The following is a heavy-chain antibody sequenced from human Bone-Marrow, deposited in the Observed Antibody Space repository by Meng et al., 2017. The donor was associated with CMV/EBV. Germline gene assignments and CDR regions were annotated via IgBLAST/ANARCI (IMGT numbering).Heavy chain of an antibody. CDR2: ISHSGTT. V-gene: IGHV4-31*03. D-gene: IGHD3-10*01. CDR3: ARQNYHKWFGELLVELTGNWFDP. Sequence: SETLSLTCTVSGASINSGPYYWTWIRQDPGKGLEWIGDISHSGTTHYNPSLMSRLMISVDTSKNQFSLRLTSVTAADTAVYYCARQNYHKWFGELLVELTGNWFDPWGQGTLVTGSS. CDR1: GASINSGPYY. J-gene: IGHJ5*02.